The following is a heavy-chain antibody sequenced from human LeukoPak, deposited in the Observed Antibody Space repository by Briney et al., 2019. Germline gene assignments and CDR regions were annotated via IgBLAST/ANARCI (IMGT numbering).Heavy chain of an antibody. CDR1: GFTFSSYW. CDR2: INSDGSST. CDR3: ARGRRTNYYMDY. Sequence: GGSLRLSCAASGFTFSSYWMHWVRQAPGKGLVSVSRINSDGSSTSYADSVKGRFTISRDNAKNTLYLQMNSLRAEDTAVYYCARGRRTNYYMDYWGQGTLVIVSS. D-gene: IGHD3/OR15-3a*01. J-gene: IGHJ4*02. V-gene: IGHV3-74*01.